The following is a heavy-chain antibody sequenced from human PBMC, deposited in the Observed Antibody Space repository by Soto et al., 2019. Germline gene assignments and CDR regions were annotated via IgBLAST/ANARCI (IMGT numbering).Heavy chain of an antibody. CDR1: GFTFGSHG. Sequence: QVQLVESGGGVVQPGRSLRLSCAASGFTFGSHGMHWVRQAPGKGLEWVALIGYDGSGKYYTDSVKGRFTISRDNSKNMIYLQMNSLRAEDPAIYYCAKEDYTFFDSWGQGTLVTVSS. D-gene: IGHD4-4*01. CDR2: IGYDGSGK. J-gene: IGHJ4*02. CDR3: AKEDYTFFDS. V-gene: IGHV3-30*18.